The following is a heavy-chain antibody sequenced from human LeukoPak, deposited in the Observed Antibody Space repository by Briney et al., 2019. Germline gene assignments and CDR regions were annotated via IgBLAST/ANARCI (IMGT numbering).Heavy chain of an antibody. CDR2: ISGSGGST. D-gene: IGHD6-6*01. V-gene: IGHV3-23*01. CDR1: GFTFSSYA. Sequence: GGSLRLSCAASGFTFSSYAMSWVRQAPGKGLEWVSAISGSGGSTYYADSVKGRFTISRDNSKNTLYLQMNSLRAEDTAVYYCAKVGAARPTIYYYYYYMDVWGKGTTVTVSS. CDR3: AKVGAARPTIYYYYYYMDV. J-gene: IGHJ6*03.